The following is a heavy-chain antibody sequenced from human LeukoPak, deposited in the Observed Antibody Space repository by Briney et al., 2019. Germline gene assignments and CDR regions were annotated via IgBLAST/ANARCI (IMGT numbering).Heavy chain of an antibody. V-gene: IGHV4-38-2*02. CDR1: GYSISSGYY. CDR2: IYHSGST. D-gene: IGHD3-3*01. J-gene: IGHJ5*02. Sequence: SETLSLTCTVSGYSISSGYYWGWIRQPPGKGLEWIGSIYHSGSTYYNPSLKSRVTISVDTSKNQFSLKLSSVTAADTAVYYCARHKGGYDFWSGYYRGNWFDPWGQGTLVTVSS. CDR3: ARHKGGYDFWSGYYRGNWFDP.